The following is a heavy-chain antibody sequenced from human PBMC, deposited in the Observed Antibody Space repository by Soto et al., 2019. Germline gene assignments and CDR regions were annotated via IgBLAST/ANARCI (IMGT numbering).Heavy chain of an antibody. J-gene: IGHJ4*02. CDR1: GFTFSSYA. V-gene: IGHV3-23*01. CDR3: AKGITIFGVVIRATDY. D-gene: IGHD3-3*01. CDR2: ISGSGGST. Sequence: PGGSLRLSCAASGFTFSSYAMSWVRQAPGKGLEWVSAISGSGGSTYYADSVKGRFTISSDNSKNTLYLQMNSLRAEDTAVYYCAKGITIFGVVIRATDYWGKETLVTVSS.